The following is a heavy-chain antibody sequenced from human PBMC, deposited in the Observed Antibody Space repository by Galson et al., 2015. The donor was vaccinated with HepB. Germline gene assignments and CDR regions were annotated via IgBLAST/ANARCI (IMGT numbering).Heavy chain of an antibody. Sequence: SVKVSCKASGYTFTGYYMHWVRQAPGQGLEWMGRINPNTGNPNYAQKFQGRVTMTRDTSISTAYMELSRLRFDDTAVYYCARDGGGNKYYFDYWGQGALVTVSS. CDR3: ARDGGGNKYYFDY. CDR2: INPNTGNP. V-gene: IGHV1-2*06. D-gene: IGHD4-23*01. CDR1: GYTFTGYY. J-gene: IGHJ4*02.